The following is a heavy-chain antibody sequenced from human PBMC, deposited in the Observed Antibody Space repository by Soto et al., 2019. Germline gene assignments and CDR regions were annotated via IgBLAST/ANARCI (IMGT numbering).Heavy chain of an antibody. J-gene: IGHJ4*02. CDR3: ARGYYDFWSGYYNY. CDR2: IDPSDSYT. Sequence: PGESLKISCNGSGYSFTSYWISWVRQMPGKGLEWMGRIDPSDSYTNYSPSFQGHVTISADKSISTAYLQWSSLKASDTAVYYCARGYYDFWSGYYNYWGQGTLVTVSS. D-gene: IGHD3-3*01. V-gene: IGHV5-10-1*01. CDR1: GYSFTSYW.